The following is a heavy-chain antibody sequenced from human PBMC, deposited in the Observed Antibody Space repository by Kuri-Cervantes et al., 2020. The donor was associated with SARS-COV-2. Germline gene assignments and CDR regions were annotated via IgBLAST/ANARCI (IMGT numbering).Heavy chain of an antibody. CDR1: GGSISSSSYY. J-gene: IGHJ4*02. Sequence: ESLKISCTVSGGSISSSSYYWGWIRQPPGKGLEWIGSIYYSGSTYYNPSLKSRVTISVDTSKNQFSLKLSSVTAADTAVYYCASQVDTAAAFDYWGQGTLVTVSS. CDR3: ASQVDTAAAFDY. V-gene: IGHV4-39*01. CDR2: IYYSGST. D-gene: IGHD5-18*01.